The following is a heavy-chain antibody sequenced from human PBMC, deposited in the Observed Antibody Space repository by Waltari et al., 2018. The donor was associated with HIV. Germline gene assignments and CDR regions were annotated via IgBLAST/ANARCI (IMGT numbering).Heavy chain of an antibody. Sequence: QVQLVQSGAEVKKPGSSVKASCKASGGTFSSHAIRWVRQAPGQGLEWMGGIIPIFGTANYAQKFQGRVTITADESTSTAYMELSSLRSEDTAVYYCARLADYYGMDVWGQGTTVTVSS. CDR3: ARLADYYGMDV. CDR2: IIPIFGTA. V-gene: IGHV1-69*01. J-gene: IGHJ6*02. CDR1: GGTFSSHA.